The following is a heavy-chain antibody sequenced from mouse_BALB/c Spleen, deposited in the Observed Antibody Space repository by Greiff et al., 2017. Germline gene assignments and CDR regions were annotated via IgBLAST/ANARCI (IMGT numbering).Heavy chain of an antibody. CDR1: GFTFSSYT. D-gene: IGHD2-4*01. CDR2: ISSGGGNT. Sequence: DVKLVESGGGLVKPGGSLKLSCAASGFTFSSYTMSWVRQTPEKRLEWVATISSGGGNTYYPDSVKGRFTISRDNAKNNLYLQMSSLRSEDTALYYCARYFYYDPWFAYWGQGTLVTVSA. CDR3: ARYFYYDPWFAY. V-gene: IGHV5-9*03. J-gene: IGHJ3*01.